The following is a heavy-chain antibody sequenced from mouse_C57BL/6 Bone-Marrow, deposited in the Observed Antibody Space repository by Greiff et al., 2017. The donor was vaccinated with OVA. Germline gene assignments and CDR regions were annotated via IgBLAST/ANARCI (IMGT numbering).Heavy chain of an antibody. CDR3: ARQLRLRAY. CDR2: IWSGGST. Sequence: QVHVKQSGPGLVQPSQSLSITCTVSGFSLTSYGVHWVRQSPGKGLEWLGVIWSGGSTDYNAAFISRLSISKDNSKSQVFFKMNSLQADDTAIYYCARQLRLRAYWGQGTLVTVSA. D-gene: IGHD3-2*02. V-gene: IGHV2-2*01. J-gene: IGHJ3*01. CDR1: GFSLTSYG.